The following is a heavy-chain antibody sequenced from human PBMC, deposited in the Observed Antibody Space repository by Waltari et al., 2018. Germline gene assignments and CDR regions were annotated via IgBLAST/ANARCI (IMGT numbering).Heavy chain of an antibody. CDR1: GDPISSGFYH. V-gene: IGHV4-61*02. CDR3: ARYYPSGKDYIDV. CDR2: VDVDRRT. D-gene: IGHD3-10*01. J-gene: IGHJ6*03. Sequence: QVPLQESGPGLVKPSQTLSLTCSVSGDPISSGFYHWSWIRQPAGRGLEWIGRVDVDRRTAYNPSLSSRVTISLDTSRNRFSLELTSVTAADTAIYYCARYYPSGKDYIDVWGKGTTVSVSS.